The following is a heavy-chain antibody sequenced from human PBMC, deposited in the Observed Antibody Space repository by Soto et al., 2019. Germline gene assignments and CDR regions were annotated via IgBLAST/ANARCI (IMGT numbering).Heavy chain of an antibody. V-gene: IGHV5-10-1*01. CDR1: GYSFTSYW. D-gene: IGHD2-2*02. CDR3: ARNIVVVPAAIRNYYYGMDV. CDR2: IDPSDSYT. J-gene: IGHJ6*02. Sequence: GKYLKISCKGSGYSFTSYWISWVRQMPGKGLEWMGRIDPSDSYTNYSPSFQGHVTISADKSISTAYLQWSSLKASDTAMYYCARNIVVVPAAIRNYYYGMDVWGQGTTVTVSS.